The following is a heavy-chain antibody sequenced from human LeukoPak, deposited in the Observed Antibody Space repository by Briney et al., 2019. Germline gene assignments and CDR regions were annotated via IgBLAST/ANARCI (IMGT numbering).Heavy chain of an antibody. D-gene: IGHD3-9*01. V-gene: IGHV3-30*02. CDR2: IQYDGSNK. J-gene: IGHJ4*02. CDR1: GFTFNSYA. Sequence: GGSLRLSCAASGFTFNSYAMHWVRQAPGKGLEWVAFIQYDGSNKYYVDSVKGRFTVSRDNSKNTLYLQMNSLRAEDTAVYYCAKTVSRYFDWSTRKYYFDHWGQGTLVTVSS. CDR3: AKTVSRYFDWSTRKYYFDH.